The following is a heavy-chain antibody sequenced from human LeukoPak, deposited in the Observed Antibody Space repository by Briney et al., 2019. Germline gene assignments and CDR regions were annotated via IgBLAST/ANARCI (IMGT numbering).Heavy chain of an antibody. D-gene: IGHD2-2*01. V-gene: IGHV4-38-2*02. J-gene: IGHJ4*02. CDR1: GYSISSSYY. CDR2: IYYSGST. CDR3: ARKYCSSTSCYLDY. Sequence: SETLSLTCTVSGYSISSSYYWGWIRQPPGKGLEWIGSIYYSGSTYYNPSLKSRVTISVDTSKNQFSLKLSSVTAADTAVYYCARKYCSSTSCYLDYWGQGTLVTVSS.